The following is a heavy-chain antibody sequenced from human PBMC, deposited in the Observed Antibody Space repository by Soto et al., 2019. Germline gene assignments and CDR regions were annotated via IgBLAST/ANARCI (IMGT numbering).Heavy chain of an antibody. V-gene: IGHV4-30-4*01. D-gene: IGHD3-16*01. J-gene: IGHJ6*02. CDR2: IYYSGST. CDR3: ARDRLRGYYYYGMDV. CDR1: GGSISSGDYY. Sequence: SETLSLTCTVSGGSISSGDYYWSWIRQPPGKGLEWIGYIYYSGSTYYNPSLKSRVTISVDTSKNQFSLKLSSVTAADTAVYYCARDRLRGYYYYGMDVWGQGTTVTVSS.